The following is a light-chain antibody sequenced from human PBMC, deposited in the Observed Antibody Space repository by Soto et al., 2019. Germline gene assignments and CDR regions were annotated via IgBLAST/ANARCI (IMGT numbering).Light chain of an antibody. CDR1: QSVRSN. CDR3: QQYDNKPPIT. Sequence: EIVMTQSPATLSVSPGERATLSCRASQSVRSNLAWYQQKPGQAPRLLIYDTSTRATGIPDRFSGSGSGTDFTLTIRSLQSEDFAVYHCQQYDNKPPITFGQGTRLEIK. J-gene: IGKJ5*01. V-gene: IGKV3D-15*01. CDR2: DTS.